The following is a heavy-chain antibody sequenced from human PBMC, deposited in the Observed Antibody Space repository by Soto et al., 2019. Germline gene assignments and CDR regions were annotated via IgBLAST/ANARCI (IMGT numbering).Heavy chain of an antibody. CDR3: ARESWHQVVLGWFDP. V-gene: IGHV3-33*01. J-gene: IGHJ5*02. CDR1: GFTLSGYG. CDR2: IWYDGNNK. Sequence: GGSLRLSCAASGFTLSGYGMHWVRQAPGKGLEWVAVIWYDGNNKYYADSVKGRFTISRDNSKNTLYLQMSSLRAEDTAVYYCARESWHQVVLGWFDPWGQGTLVTVSS. D-gene: IGHD2-15*01.